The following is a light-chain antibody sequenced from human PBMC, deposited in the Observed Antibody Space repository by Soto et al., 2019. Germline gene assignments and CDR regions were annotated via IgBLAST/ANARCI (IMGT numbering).Light chain of an antibody. CDR2: GAS. CDR1: QSISSW. Sequence: DIKMTQSPSTLSASVGDRVTITCRASQSISSWLAWYQQKPGKAPKLLIYGASSLESGVPSRFSGSGSGTEFTLTISSLQPDDFATYYCQQYNSLWTFGQGTKVVIK. V-gene: IGKV1-5*01. J-gene: IGKJ1*01. CDR3: QQYNSLWT.